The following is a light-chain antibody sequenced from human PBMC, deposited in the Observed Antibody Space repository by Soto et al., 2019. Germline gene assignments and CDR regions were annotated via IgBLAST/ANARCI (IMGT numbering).Light chain of an antibody. CDR2: DAS. CDR3: QQRSNWPPRLT. V-gene: IGKV3-11*01. Sequence: EIVLTQSPATLSLSPGERATLSCRASQSVSSYLAWYQQKPGQAPRLLIYDASNRATGIPARFSGSGSGTDFTLTISSLEPEDFAVYYCQQRSNWPPRLTFGQGTRREIK. J-gene: IGKJ5*01. CDR1: QSVSSY.